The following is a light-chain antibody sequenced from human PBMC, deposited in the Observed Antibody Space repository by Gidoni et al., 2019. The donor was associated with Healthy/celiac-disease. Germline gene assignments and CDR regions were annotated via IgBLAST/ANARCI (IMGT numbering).Light chain of an antibody. Sequence: SSYLAWYQQKPGQAPGLLIYGASSRATGIPDRFSGSGSGTDFTLTISRLEPEDFAVYYCQQYGSSLTWTFXXXTKVEIK. CDR3: QQYGSSLTWT. V-gene: IGKV3-20*01. CDR2: GAS. CDR1: SSY. J-gene: IGKJ1*01.